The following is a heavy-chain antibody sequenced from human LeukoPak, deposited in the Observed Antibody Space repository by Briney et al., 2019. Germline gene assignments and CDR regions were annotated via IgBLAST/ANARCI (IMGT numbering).Heavy chain of an antibody. V-gene: IGHV4-34*01. D-gene: IGHD2-2*01. Sequence: SETLSLTCAVYGGSFSGYYFSWIRQPPGKGLEWIGEINHSGSTNYNPSLKSRVTISVDTSKNQFSLKLSSVTAADTAVYYCARGLAAYCSSASCYGRNWFGPWGQGTLVTVSS. CDR1: GGSFSGYY. CDR2: INHSGST. J-gene: IGHJ5*02. CDR3: ARGLAAYCSSASCYGRNWFGP.